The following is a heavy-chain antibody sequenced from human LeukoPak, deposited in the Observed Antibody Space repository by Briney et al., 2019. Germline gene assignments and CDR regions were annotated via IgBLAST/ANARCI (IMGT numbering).Heavy chain of an antibody. Sequence: GASVKVSCKASGYTFTNYEINWVRQATGQGLEWMGWMNPDSGDTAYAQKFQGRITLTRITSINTAYMELSSLTSEDTAVYYCARDLRAAGWYDYWGQGTLVTVSS. J-gene: IGHJ4*02. CDR3: ARDLRAAGWYDY. CDR1: GYTFTNYE. CDR2: MNPDSGDT. V-gene: IGHV1-8*01. D-gene: IGHD6-13*01.